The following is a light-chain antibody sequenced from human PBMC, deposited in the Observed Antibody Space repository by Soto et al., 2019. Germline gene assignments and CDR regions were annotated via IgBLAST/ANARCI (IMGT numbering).Light chain of an antibody. J-gene: IGLJ1*01. V-gene: IGLV7-43*01. CDR2: STG. CDR3: LLYYGGFYV. CDR1: TGAVTSGYY. Sequence: QTVVTQEPSLTVSPGGTVTLTCASSTGAVTSGYYPNWFQQKPGQAPRALIYSTGNKHSWTPARFSGSLLGGKAALTLSGVQPEDEAEYYCLLYYGGFYVFGTGTKLTVL.